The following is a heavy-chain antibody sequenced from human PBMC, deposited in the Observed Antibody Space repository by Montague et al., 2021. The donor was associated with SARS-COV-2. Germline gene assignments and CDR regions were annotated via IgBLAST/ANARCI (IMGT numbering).Heavy chain of an antibody. CDR1: GGSISISSYY. J-gene: IGHJ4*02. CDR2: IYYSGST. Sequence: SETLSLTCTVSGGSISISSYYWGWIRQPPGKGLEWIGSIYYSGSTYYNPSLKSRVTISVDTSNNQFSLKLTSVTAADTAVYYCATITLRYCTNGVCHPSDYWGQGTRVTVSS. CDR3: ATITLRYCTNGVCHPSDY. V-gene: IGHV4-39*01. D-gene: IGHD2-8*01.